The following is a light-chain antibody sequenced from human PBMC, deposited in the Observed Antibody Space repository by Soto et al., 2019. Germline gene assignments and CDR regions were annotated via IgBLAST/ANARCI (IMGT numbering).Light chain of an antibody. V-gene: IGKV3-20*01. J-gene: IGKJ2*01. Sequence: ERVLTQSPGTLPLSPGERATLSCRASQSVNSSYLAWYQQRSGQAHRLLIYGASSRDTGIPDRLSGSGSGTDFTLTSSRLEPEDFAVYYCQHYGSSPPGYTFGQETNLLIK. CDR1: QSVNSSY. CDR2: GAS. CDR3: QHYGSSPPGYT.